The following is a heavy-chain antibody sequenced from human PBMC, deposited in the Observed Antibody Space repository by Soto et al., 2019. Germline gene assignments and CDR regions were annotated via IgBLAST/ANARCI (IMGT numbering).Heavy chain of an antibody. D-gene: IGHD1-26*01. V-gene: IGHV3-23*01. CDR1: GFTFSTNA. Sequence: EVQLLESGGGLVQPGGSLRLSCVASGFTFSTNAMAWVRQAPGKGLEWVSVINGGGTTIYYADCVRGRFTISRDNSKNPLYMQLNSLRGDDTAVYYCVKANSSGLLYYGMEVWGQGTTVTVSS. CDR3: VKANSSGLLYYGMEV. J-gene: IGHJ6*02. CDR2: INGGGTTI.